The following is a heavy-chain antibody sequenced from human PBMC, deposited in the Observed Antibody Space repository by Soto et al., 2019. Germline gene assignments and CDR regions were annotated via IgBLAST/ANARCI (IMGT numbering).Heavy chain of an antibody. V-gene: IGHV1-69*13. D-gene: IGHD3-3*01. Sequence: GASVKVSCKASGGTFSSYAISWVRQAPGQGLEWMGGIIPIFGTANYAQKFQGRVTITADESTRTAYMELSSLRSEDTAVYYCARDGAWYDFWSGPYWFDRWGKGNMVTVSS. CDR3: ARDGAWYDFWSGPYWFDR. CDR1: GGTFSSYA. CDR2: IIPIFGTA. J-gene: IGHJ5*02.